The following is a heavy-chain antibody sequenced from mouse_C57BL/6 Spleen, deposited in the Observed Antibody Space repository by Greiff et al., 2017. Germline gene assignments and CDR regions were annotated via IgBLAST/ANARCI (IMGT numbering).Heavy chain of an antibody. J-gene: IGHJ3*01. D-gene: IGHD1-1*01. CDR1: GYTFTDYE. V-gene: IGHV1-15*01. CDR3: TRDYGSSDGTY. Sequence: QVQLQQSGAELVRPGASVTLSCKASGYTFTDYEMHWVKQTPVHGLEWIGAIDPETGGTAYNQKFKGKAILTADKSSSTAYMELRSLTSADSAVYYCTRDYGSSDGTYWGQGTLVTVSA. CDR2: IDPETGGT.